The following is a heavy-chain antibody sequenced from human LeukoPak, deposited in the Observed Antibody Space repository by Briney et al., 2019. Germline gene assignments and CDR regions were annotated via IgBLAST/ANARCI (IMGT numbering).Heavy chain of an antibody. D-gene: IGHD1-26*01. V-gene: IGHV1-2*02. J-gene: IGHJ4*02. Sequence: ASVKVSCKASGYTFTGYYMHWVRQAPGQGLEWMGWINPNSGGTNYAQKFQGRVTMTRDTSISTAYMELSRLRPDDTAVYYCARVPSKWELLFYFDYWGQGTLVTVSS. CDR1: GYTFTGYY. CDR3: ARVPSKWELLFYFDY. CDR2: INPNSGGT.